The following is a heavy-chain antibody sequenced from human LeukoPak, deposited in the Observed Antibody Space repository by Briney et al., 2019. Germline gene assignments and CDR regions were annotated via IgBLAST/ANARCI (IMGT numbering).Heavy chain of an antibody. CDR1: GGSISSGDYY. CDR3: ARGGRFCAAGSCYPNWCAP. V-gene: IGHV4-30-4*01. Sequence: PSETLSLTCSVSGGSISSGDYYWSWIRQSPEKGLEWIGFIYYSGSVFYNPSLKSRLAISVDSSVNQFSLTLTSVTAADTAVYYCARGGRFCAAGSCYPNWCAPWGQGTLVTVSS. J-gene: IGHJ5*02. CDR2: IYYSGSV. D-gene: IGHD2-15*01.